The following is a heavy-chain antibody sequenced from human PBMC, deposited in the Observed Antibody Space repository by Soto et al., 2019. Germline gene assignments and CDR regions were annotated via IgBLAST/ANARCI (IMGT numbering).Heavy chain of an antibody. Sequence: SDTLSLTCNVSGGSIRSYYWSWIRQPPGKGLEWIGYIYYSGSTNYNPSLKSRVTISVDTSKNQFSLKLSSVTAADTAVYYCARYCSGGSCYLDPWGQGTLVTVSS. CDR3: ARYCSGGSCYLDP. J-gene: IGHJ5*02. CDR2: IYYSGST. CDR1: GGSIRSYY. V-gene: IGHV4-59*01. D-gene: IGHD2-15*01.